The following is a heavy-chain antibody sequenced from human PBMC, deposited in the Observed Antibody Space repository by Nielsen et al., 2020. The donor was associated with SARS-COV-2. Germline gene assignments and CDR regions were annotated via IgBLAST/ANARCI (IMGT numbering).Heavy chain of an antibody. CDR2: VIIVFDTA. CDR3: ARHDYGGNSPIDS. CDR1: GGTFGSDD. V-gene: IGHV1-69*13. J-gene: IGHJ4*02. D-gene: IGHD4-23*01. Sequence: SVKVSCKASGGTFGSDDFSWVRQAPGHGLEWVGGVIIVFDTANYAQKFQDRATITADESTNTVYMELSSLRSEDTAVYYCARHDYGGNSPIDSWGQGTLLTVSS.